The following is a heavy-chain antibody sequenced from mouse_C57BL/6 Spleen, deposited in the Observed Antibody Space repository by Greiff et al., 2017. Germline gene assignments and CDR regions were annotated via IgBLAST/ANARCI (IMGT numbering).Heavy chain of an antibody. CDR2: FWSGGST. V-gene: IGHV2-2*01. D-gene: IGHD1-3*01. J-gene: IGHJ2*01. Sequence: VQLQQSGPGLVQPSQCLSITCTASGFSFTSYGVHWVRQSPGKGLEWLGVFWSGGSTAYNAAFISRLSIGKDNSKVQVFFKMNSLQADDTAIYYCARNDNSYYFDYWGQGTTLTVSS. CDR3: ARNDNSYYFDY. CDR1: GFSFTSYG.